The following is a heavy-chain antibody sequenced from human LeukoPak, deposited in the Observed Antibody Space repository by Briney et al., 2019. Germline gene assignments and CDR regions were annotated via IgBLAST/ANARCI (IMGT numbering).Heavy chain of an antibody. D-gene: IGHD2-15*01. CDR1: GYTFTSYA. V-gene: IGHV1-3*01. CDR2: INAGNGST. J-gene: IGHJ4*02. CDR3: ARAQPCGSCYLGGKPHDY. Sequence: PGASVKVSCKASGYTFTSYAMHWVRQAPGQRLEWMGWINAGNGSTKYSQKFQGRVTITRDTSASTAYMELSSLRSEDTAVYYCARAQPCGSCYLGGKPHDYWGQGTLVTVSS.